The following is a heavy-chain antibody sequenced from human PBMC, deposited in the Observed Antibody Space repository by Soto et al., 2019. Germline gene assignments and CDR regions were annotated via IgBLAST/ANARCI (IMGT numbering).Heavy chain of an antibody. CDR1: GFSLSTSGVG. J-gene: IGHJ4*02. CDR2: IYWDDDK. V-gene: IGHV2-5*02. CDR3: AHSRKVAGTSSLWVRRPPGTYYFDY. D-gene: IGHD6-19*01. Sequence: QITLKESGPTLVKPTQTLTLTCTFSGFSLSTSGVGVGWIRQPPGKALEWLALIYWDDDKRYSPSLKSRLTLTKDTSKNQVVLTMTNMDPVDTATYYCAHSRKVAGTSSLWVRRPPGTYYFDYWGQGTLVTVSS.